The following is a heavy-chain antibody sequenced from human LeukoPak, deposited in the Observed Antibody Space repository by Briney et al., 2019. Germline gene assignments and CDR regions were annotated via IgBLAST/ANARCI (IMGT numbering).Heavy chain of an antibody. CDR3: ARFSIPANWFDP. Sequence: ASVKVSCKASGYTFTSYGISWVRQAPRQGLEWMGWISAYNGNTNYAQNLQGRVTMTTDTSTRIAYMELRSLGSDDTAIYYCARFSIPANWFDPWGQGTLVIVSS. V-gene: IGHV1-18*01. CDR2: ISAYNGNT. CDR1: GYTFTSYG. D-gene: IGHD6-25*01. J-gene: IGHJ5*02.